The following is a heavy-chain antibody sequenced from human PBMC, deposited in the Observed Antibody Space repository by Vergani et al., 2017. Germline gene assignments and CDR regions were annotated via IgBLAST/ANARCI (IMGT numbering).Heavy chain of an antibody. Sequence: EVQLVESGGGLVQPGRSLRLSCAASGFTFDDYAMHWVRQAPGKGLEWVSGISWNSGSIGYADSVKGRFTISRDNAKNSLYLQMNSLRAEDTALYYCAKSASYYDSSGYYYFDYWGQGTLVTVSS. V-gene: IGHV3-9*01. D-gene: IGHD3-22*01. CDR2: ISWNSGSI. CDR3: AKSASYYDSSGYYYFDY. J-gene: IGHJ4*02. CDR1: GFTFDDYA.